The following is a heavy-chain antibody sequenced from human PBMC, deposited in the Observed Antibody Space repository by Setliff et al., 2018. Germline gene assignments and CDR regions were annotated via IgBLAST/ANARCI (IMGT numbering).Heavy chain of an antibody. D-gene: IGHD2-8*01. CDR2: INHSGST. Sequence: SETLSLTCAVSVYSISRDCHWGWIRQPPGKGLEWIGEINHSGSTNYNPSLKSRVTISVDTSKNQFSLKLSSVTAADTAVYYCARIDIVLMVYADWGQGTMVTVSS. V-gene: IGHV4-38-2*01. CDR3: ARIDIVLMVYAD. J-gene: IGHJ3*01. CDR1: VYSISRDCH.